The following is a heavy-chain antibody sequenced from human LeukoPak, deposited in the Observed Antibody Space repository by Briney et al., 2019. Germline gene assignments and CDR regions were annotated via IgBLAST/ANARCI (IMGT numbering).Heavy chain of an antibody. D-gene: IGHD3-10*01. J-gene: IGHJ4*02. CDR1: GFTFSSYA. V-gene: IGHV3-23*01. Sequence: GGSLRLSCAASGFTFSSYAMSWVRQAPGKGLEWVLGISGSGGSTYYADFVKGRFTISRDNSKNTLFLQVNSLRAEDTAVYYCAKPVIYGSEQTDYWGQGTLVTVSS. CDR3: AKPVIYGSEQTDY. CDR2: ISGSGGST.